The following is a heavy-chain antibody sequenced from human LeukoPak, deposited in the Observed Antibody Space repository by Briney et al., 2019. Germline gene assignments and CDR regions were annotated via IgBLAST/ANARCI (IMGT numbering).Heavy chain of an antibody. CDR3: ARGGVYCSSVSCSVDY. Sequence: GGSLRLSCTASGFTFGDYAMSWFRQAPGKGLEWVGFIRSKPYGGTTENAASVKGRFTISRDDSKSIAYLQMNSLKTGDTAVYYCARGGVYCSSVSCSVDYWGQGILVTVSS. D-gene: IGHD2-2*01. J-gene: IGHJ4*02. CDR1: GFTFGDYA. V-gene: IGHV3-49*03. CDR2: IRSKPYGGTT.